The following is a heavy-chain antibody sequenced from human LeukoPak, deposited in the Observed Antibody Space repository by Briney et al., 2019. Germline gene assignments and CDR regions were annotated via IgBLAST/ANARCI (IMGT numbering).Heavy chain of an antibody. CDR2: ISYDGSNK. V-gene: IGHV3-30*04. CDR3: AKDAPPSYSSGWPIDY. J-gene: IGHJ4*02. D-gene: IGHD6-19*01. Sequence: GGSLRLSCAASGFTFSSYAMHWVRQAPGKGLEWVAVISYDGSNKYYADSVKGGFTISRDNSKNTLYLQMNSLRAEDTAVYYCAKDAPPSYSSGWPIDYWGQGTLVTVSS. CDR1: GFTFSSYA.